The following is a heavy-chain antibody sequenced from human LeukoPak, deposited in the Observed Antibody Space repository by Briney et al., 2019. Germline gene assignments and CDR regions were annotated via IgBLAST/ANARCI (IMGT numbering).Heavy chain of an antibody. V-gene: IGHV3-7*01. D-gene: IGHD2-2*02. CDR2: IKQDGSEK. CDR3: ARGGEYQLPYRY. J-gene: IGHJ4*02. CDR1: GFTFSNYW. Sequence: GGSLRLSCAASGFTFSNYWLTWVRQAPGQGLEWVANIKQDGSEKHYVDSVKGRFTISRDNAENSLYLQMNSLRAEDTALYYCARGGEYQLPYRYWGQGTLVTVSS.